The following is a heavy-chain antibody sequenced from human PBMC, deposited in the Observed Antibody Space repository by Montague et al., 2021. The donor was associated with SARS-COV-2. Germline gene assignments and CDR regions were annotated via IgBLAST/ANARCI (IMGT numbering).Heavy chain of an antibody. CDR1: GFTFSMFP. Sequence: SLRLSCAASGFTFSMFPMNRVRQAPGRGLEWVSTISHSGGGRFYADSVKGRFTISRDNSKNTLYLEMTSLRADDTAVYYCARQLRYYDWRADYWGQGTLVSVSS. D-gene: IGHD3-9*01. J-gene: IGHJ4*02. CDR2: ISHSGGGR. V-gene: IGHV3-23*01. CDR3: ARQLRYYDWRADY.